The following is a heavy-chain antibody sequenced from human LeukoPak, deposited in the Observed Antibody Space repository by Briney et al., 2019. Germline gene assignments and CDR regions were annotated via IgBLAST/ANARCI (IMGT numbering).Heavy chain of an antibody. CDR3: AIGVILGYDFDY. J-gene: IGHJ4*02. CDR1: GFTFRSHA. V-gene: IGHV3-64*01. Sequence: GGSLRLSCEASGFTFRSHAMHWVRQAPGKGLEYVSAISSNGFSTYYANSLQGRFNISRDNSKNTLYLQMSSLGPEDMAVYYCAIGVILGYDFDYWGQGTLVTVSS. D-gene: IGHD5-12*01. CDR2: ISSNGFST.